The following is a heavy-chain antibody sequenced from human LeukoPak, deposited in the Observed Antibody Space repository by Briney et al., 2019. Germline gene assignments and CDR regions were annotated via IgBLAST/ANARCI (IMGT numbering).Heavy chain of an antibody. Sequence: ASVTVSCKASGYTFTAYYIHWVRQAPGQGLEWMAWINPNSGDTNYAQKFLGRVTVTSDTSISTAYMELSRLTSDDTAVYYCARDLTRLDVDDYWGQGTLVTVSS. CDR3: ARDLTRLDVDDY. D-gene: IGHD4-11*01. V-gene: IGHV1-2*02. CDR2: INPNSGDT. J-gene: IGHJ4*02. CDR1: GYTFTAYY.